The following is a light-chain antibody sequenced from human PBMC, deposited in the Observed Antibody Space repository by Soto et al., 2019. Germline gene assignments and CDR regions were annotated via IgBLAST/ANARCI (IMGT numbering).Light chain of an antibody. V-gene: IGKV3-11*01. CDR3: QQRSNWPPLT. J-gene: IGKJ4*01. CDR1: QSVSSY. CDR2: DAS. Sequence: EIVLTQSPATLSLSPGERATLSCRASQSVSSYLAWYQQKPGQAPRLLIYDASNRATGIPARFSGSGSGTDFTLTISSLEPEDVAVEYCQQRSNWPPLTFGGGTKVEIK.